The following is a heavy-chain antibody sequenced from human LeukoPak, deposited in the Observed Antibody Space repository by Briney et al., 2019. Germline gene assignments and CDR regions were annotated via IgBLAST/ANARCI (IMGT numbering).Heavy chain of an antibody. Sequence: PGGSLRLSCAASGFTVSSNYMSWVRQAPGKGLEWVSVIYSGGSTYYADSVKGRFTISRDNSKNTLYLQMNSLRAEDTAVYYCARASRQSGYSYEYYIDYWGQGTLVTVSS. D-gene: IGHD5-18*01. J-gene: IGHJ4*02. CDR3: ARASRQSGYSYEYYIDY. CDR2: IYSGGST. V-gene: IGHV3-53*01. CDR1: GFTVSSNY.